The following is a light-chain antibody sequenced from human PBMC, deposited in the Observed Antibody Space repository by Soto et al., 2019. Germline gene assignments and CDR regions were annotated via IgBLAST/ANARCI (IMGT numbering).Light chain of an antibody. V-gene: IGKV1-5*03. CDR2: EAF. CDR1: QTISSW. CDR3: QQYHSYPWT. Sequence: DIQMTLSPSTLSSSIGDRVTITCRASQTISSWLAWYQQKPGKAPKLLIYEAFNLESGVPSRFSGSGSGTEFTLTIFSLQPDDFATYYCQQYHSYPWTFGQGTKVAIK. J-gene: IGKJ1*01.